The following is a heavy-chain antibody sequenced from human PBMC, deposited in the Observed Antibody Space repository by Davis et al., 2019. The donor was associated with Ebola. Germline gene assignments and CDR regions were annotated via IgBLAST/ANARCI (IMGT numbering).Heavy chain of an antibody. CDR1: GGTFSSYT. CDR3: ARENQLVGRSGGMDV. V-gene: IGHV1-69*04. D-gene: IGHD6-13*01. CDR2: IIPILGIA. J-gene: IGHJ6*04. Sequence: SVKVSCKASGGTFSSYTISWVRQAPGQGLEWMGRIIPILGIANYAQKFQGRVTITADKSTSTAYMELSSLRSEDTAVYYCARENQLVGRSGGMDVWGKGTTVTVSS.